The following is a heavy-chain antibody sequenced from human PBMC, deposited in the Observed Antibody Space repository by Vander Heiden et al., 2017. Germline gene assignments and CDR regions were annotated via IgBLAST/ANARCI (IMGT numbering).Heavy chain of an antibody. V-gene: IGHV2-70*01. CDR1: GFSLSTSGMC. CDR2: IDWDDDK. D-gene: IGHD3-22*01. J-gene: IGHJ4*02. Sequence: QVTLRESGPALVKPTQTLTLTCTFSGFSLSTSGMCVSWIRQPPGKALEWLALIDWDDDKYYSTSLKTRLTISKDTSKNQVVLTMTNMDPVDTATYYCARIVKLYYYDSSGYYYYGGNDYWGQGTLVTVSS. CDR3: ARIVKLYYYDSSGYYYYGGNDY.